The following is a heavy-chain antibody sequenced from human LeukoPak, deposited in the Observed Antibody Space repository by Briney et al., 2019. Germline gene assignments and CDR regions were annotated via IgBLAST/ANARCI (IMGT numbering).Heavy chain of an antibody. CDR3: ARDCPSFGY. CDR1: GFTSRSSW. J-gene: IGHJ4*02. Sequence: GGSLRLSCAAPGFTSRSSWMSSVRHDPGEGLEWVSVVYSVVTTLFADSVKGRFTTSRDNSKKTLYPQMKSLRVEATAVYYCARDCPSFGYWGQGTLVTVSS. CDR2: VYSVVTT. V-gene: IGHV3-53*01.